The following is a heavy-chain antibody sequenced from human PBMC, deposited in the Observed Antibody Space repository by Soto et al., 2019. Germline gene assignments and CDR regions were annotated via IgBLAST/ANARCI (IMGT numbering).Heavy chain of an antibody. CDR3: AKGLAVARLGGMDV. Sequence: EVQLLESGGGLVQPGGSLRLSCAASGFTFSSYAMSWVRQAPGKGLEWVSAISGSGGSTYYADSVKGRFTISRDNSKNTLYLQMNSLSAEDTAVYYCAKGLAVARLGGMDVWGQGTTVTVSS. D-gene: IGHD6-19*01. CDR1: GFTFSSYA. V-gene: IGHV3-23*01. J-gene: IGHJ6*02. CDR2: ISGSGGST.